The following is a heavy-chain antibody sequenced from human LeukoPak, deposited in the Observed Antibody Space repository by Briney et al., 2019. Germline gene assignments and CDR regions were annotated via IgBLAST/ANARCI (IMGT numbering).Heavy chain of an antibody. V-gene: IGHV4-34*01. Sequence: SETLSLTCAVYGGSFSGHYWSWIRQPPGRGLEWIGEINHSGSSTYNPSLKSRVTISVDTSKNQFSLELSSVTAADTAVYYCASRPRDTSAYSYSYSFYSWGQGTLVPVSS. CDR2: INHSGSS. J-gene: IGHJ4*02. D-gene: IGHD3-22*01. CDR3: ASRPRDTSAYSYSYSFYS. CDR1: GGSFSGHY.